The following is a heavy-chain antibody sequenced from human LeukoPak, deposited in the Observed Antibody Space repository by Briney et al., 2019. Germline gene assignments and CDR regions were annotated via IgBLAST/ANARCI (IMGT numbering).Heavy chain of an antibody. CDR3: ARAEHSYYFDY. V-gene: IGHV4-34*01. CDR1: GGPFSGNY. CDR2: INHSGST. J-gene: IGHJ4*02. D-gene: IGHD1/OR15-1a*01. Sequence: PSETLSLTCAVYGGPFSGNYWSWIRQPPGKGLEWIGEINHSGSTNYNPSLKSRVNISVDTSKNQFSLKLNSVTAADTAVYYCARAEHSYYFDYWGQGTLVTVSS.